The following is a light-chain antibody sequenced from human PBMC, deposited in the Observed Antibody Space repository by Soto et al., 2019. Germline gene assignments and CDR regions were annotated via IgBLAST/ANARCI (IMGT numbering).Light chain of an antibody. J-gene: IGKJ1*01. CDR3: QQYNSYRA. CDR1: QSISSW. V-gene: IGKV1-5*01. Sequence: DIQMTQSPSTLSASVGDRVTITCRASQSISSWLAWYQQKPGKAPKVLIYDASSLESGVPSRFSGSGSGTEFTLTISSLQPDDSATHYCQQYNSYRAFGQGTKVEIK. CDR2: DAS.